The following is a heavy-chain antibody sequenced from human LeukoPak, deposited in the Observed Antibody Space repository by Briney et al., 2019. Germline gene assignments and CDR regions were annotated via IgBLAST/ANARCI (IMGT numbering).Heavy chain of an antibody. V-gene: IGHV1-18*01. CDR1: GYTFTSYG. CDR2: ISAYNGNT. Sequence: GASVKVSCKASGYTFTSYGISWVRQAPGQGLEWMGWISAYNGNTNYAQKLQGRVTMTTDTSTSTAYMELSSLRSEDTAMYYCARELLEYSGSYYSFFDYWGQGTLVTVSS. J-gene: IGHJ4*02. CDR3: ARELLEYSGSYYSFFDY. D-gene: IGHD1-26*01.